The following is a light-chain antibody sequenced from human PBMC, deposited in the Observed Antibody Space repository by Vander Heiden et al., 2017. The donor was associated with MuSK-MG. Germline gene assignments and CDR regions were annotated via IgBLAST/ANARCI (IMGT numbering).Light chain of an antibody. Sequence: DIQMTQSPSSLSASVGDRVTITCRASQSISSYLNWYQQKPGKAPKLLIYAASSLQSGVPSRCSGSGSGTDFTLTISSLQPEDFATYYCQQSYRTPYTFGQGTKLESK. CDR1: QSISSY. J-gene: IGKJ2*01. V-gene: IGKV1-39*01. CDR3: QQSYRTPYT. CDR2: AAS.